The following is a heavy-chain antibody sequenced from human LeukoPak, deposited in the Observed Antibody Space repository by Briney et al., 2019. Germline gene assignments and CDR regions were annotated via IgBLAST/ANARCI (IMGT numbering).Heavy chain of an antibody. V-gene: IGHV1-2*06. CDR2: INPYSGGT. J-gene: IGHJ4*02. D-gene: IGHD3-10*01. CDR3: AREGSSAFGELFSFDY. CDR1: GYTFTGYY. Sequence: ASRKVSCKASGYTFTGYYFHWVRQAPGQGLEWMGRINPYSGGTNYAQKFQGRVTMTRDTSISTAYMELSRLRSDDTAVYYCAREGSSAFGELFSFDYWGQGTLVSVSS.